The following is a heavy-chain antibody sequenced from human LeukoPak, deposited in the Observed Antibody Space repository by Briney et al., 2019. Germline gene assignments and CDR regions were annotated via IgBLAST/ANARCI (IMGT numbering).Heavy chain of an antibody. CDR3: ARDHDVVGFDC. V-gene: IGHV3-7*01. CDR2: IKQDGSEK. Sequence: GGSLRLSCAASGITFSSYWMTWARQAPGKGLEWVANIKQDGSEKYYVDSVKGRFTISRDNAKNSLYLQMNSLRVEDTAVYYCARDHDVVGFDCWGQGTLVTVSS. D-gene: IGHD2-15*01. CDR1: GITFSSYW. J-gene: IGHJ4*02.